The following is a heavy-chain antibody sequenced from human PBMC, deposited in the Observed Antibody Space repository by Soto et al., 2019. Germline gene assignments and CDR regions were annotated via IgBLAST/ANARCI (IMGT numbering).Heavy chain of an antibody. Sequence: PWGSLRISCVSSGFTFSNAWMSWVRQAPGKGLEWVGRIKSKTDGGTTDYAAPVKGRFTISRDDSKNTLYLQMNSLKTEDTALYYCTIYTWNKPPGYWGQGTLVTVSS. D-gene: IGHD1-20*01. CDR2: IKSKTDGGTT. V-gene: IGHV3-15*01. CDR3: TIYTWNKPPGY. CDR1: GFTFSNAW. J-gene: IGHJ4*02.